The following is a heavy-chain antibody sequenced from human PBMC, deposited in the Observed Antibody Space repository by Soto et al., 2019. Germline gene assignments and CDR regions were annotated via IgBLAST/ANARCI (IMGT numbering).Heavy chain of an antibody. CDR1: GFTFSSYA. CDR3: AKDGQQLVRYYFDY. V-gene: IGHV3-23*01. D-gene: IGHD6-13*01. CDR2: ISGSGGST. J-gene: IGHJ4*02. Sequence: GGSLRLSCAASGFTFSSYAMSWVRQAPGKGLEWVSAISGSGGSTYYADSGKGRFTISRDNSKNTLYLQMNSLRAEDTAVYYCAKDGQQLVRYYFDYWGQGTLVTVSS.